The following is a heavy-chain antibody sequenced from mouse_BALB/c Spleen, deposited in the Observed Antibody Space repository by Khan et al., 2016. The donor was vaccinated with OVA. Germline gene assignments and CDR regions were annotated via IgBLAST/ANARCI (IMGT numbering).Heavy chain of an antibody. CDR2: INPSSGYN. D-gene: IGHD1-1*01. CDR1: GYIFTSYM. J-gene: IGHJ3*01. V-gene: IGHV1-4*01. Sequence: VQLQESGAELARPGASVKMSCKASGYIFTSYMMHWVKQRPGQGLEWIGDINPSSGYNNYNQKFKDKATLTADKSSSTAYMQLSSLTSADSAVYYCARGGYGSFGYWGQGTLVTVSA. CDR3: ARGGYGSFGY.